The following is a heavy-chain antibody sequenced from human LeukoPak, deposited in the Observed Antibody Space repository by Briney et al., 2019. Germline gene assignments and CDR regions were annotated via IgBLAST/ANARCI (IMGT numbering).Heavy chain of an antibody. CDR3: ARDPPQGTASEY. J-gene: IGHJ4*02. Sequence: PGGSLRLSCAASGFTFSSYEMNWVRQAPGKGLEWVSYISSSGSTIYYADSVKGRFTISRDNAKKSLYLQMNSLRAEDTAVYYCARDPPQGTASEYWGRGTLVTVSS. V-gene: IGHV3-48*03. CDR2: ISSSGSTI. D-gene: IGHD3-10*01. CDR1: GFTFSSYE.